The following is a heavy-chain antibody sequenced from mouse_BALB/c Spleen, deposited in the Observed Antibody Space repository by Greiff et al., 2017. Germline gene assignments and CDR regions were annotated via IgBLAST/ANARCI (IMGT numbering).Heavy chain of an antibody. CDR3: ARRIYYDYDEAWFAY. D-gene: IGHD2-4*01. CDR1: GYTFTSYW. CDR2: INPSTGYT. Sequence: QVQLKESGAELAKPGASVKMSCKASGYTFTSYWMHWVKQRPGQGLEWIGYINPSTGYTEYNQKFKDKATLTADKSSSTAYMQLSSLTSEDSAVYYCARRIYYDYDEAWFAYWGQGTLVTVSA. V-gene: IGHV1-7*01. J-gene: IGHJ3*01.